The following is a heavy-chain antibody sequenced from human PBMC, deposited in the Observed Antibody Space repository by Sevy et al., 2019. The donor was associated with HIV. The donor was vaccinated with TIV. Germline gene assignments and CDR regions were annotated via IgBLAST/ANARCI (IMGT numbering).Heavy chain of an antibody. CDR1: GGSISSGGYY. CDR3: ARLMIVVVPADEYDAFAI. Sequence: SETLSLTCTVSGGSISSGGYYWSWIHQHPGKGLEWIGYIYYSGSTYYNPSLKRRVTISVDTSKNQFSLKLSSVTAADTAVYYCARLMIVVVPADEYDAFAIWGQGTMVTDSS. J-gene: IGHJ3*02. V-gene: IGHV4-31*03. D-gene: IGHD3-22*01. CDR2: IYYSGST.